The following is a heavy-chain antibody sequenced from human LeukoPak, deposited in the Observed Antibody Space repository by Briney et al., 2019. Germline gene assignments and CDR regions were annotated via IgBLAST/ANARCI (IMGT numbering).Heavy chain of an antibody. CDR1: GFTFSSYA. J-gene: IGHJ6*03. V-gene: IGHV3-30*02. CDR3: AKGRSSSRGNYYYYMDV. D-gene: IGHD6-6*01. Sequence: PGGSLRLSCAASGFTFSSYAMSWVRQAPGKGLEWVAFIRYDGSNKYYADSVKGRFTISRDNSKNTLYLQMNSLRAEDTAVYYCAKGRSSSRGNYYYYMDVWGKGTTVTVSS. CDR2: IRYDGSNK.